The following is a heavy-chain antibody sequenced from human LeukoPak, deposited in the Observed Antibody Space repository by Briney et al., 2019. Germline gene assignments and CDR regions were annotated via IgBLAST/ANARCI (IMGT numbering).Heavy chain of an antibody. J-gene: IGHJ4*02. CDR3: ALSPEYSSGPLGFDY. V-gene: IGHV1-8*01. D-gene: IGHD6-19*01. Sequence: ASVKVSCKASGYTFTSYDINWVRQATGQGLEWMGWMNPNSGNTGYAQKFQGRVTMTRNTSISTAYMELSSLRSEDTAVYYCALSPEYSSGPLGFDYWGQGTLVTVSS. CDR2: MNPNSGNT. CDR1: GYTFTSYD.